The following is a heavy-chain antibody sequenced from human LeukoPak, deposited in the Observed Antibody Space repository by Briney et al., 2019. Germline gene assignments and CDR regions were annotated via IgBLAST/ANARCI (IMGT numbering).Heavy chain of an antibody. CDR1: GYTFTTYG. CDR3: ARALVDGYKELGY. V-gene: IGHV1-18*01. CDR2: ISAYNGNT. Sequence: ASVKASCKASGYTFTTYGITWVRQAPGQGLEWMGWISAYNGNTNYAQKLQGRVTMTTDTSTSTAYMELRSPRSDDTAVYYCARALVDGYKELGYWGQGTLVTVSS. J-gene: IGHJ4*02. D-gene: IGHD5-24*01.